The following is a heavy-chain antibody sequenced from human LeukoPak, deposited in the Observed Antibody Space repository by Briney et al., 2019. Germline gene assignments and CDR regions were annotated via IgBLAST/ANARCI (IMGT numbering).Heavy chain of an antibody. J-gene: IGHJ6*02. V-gene: IGHV1-18*01. Sequence: ASMKVSCKASGYTFTSYGISWVRQAPGQGLEWMGWISAYNGNTNYAQKLQGRVTMTTDTSTSTAYMELRSLRSDDTAVYYCARDGYSSSWYYYYYYYGMDVWGQGTTVTVSS. CDR2: ISAYNGNT. CDR1: GYTFTSYG. D-gene: IGHD6-13*01. CDR3: ARDGYSSSWYYYYYYYGMDV.